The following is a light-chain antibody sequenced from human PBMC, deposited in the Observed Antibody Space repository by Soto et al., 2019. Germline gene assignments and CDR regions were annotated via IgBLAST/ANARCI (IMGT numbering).Light chain of an antibody. CDR3: QQTYSTPIT. J-gene: IGKJ5*01. CDR2: AAS. V-gene: IGKV1-39*01. CDR1: QSISSY. Sequence: DIHMTQSPSSLSASVGDRVTITCRASQSISSYLNWFQQKQGKAPKLLIYAASSLQSGVPSRFSGSGSGTDFNLTISSLQTEDFATYYCQQTYSTPITFGQGTRLEIK.